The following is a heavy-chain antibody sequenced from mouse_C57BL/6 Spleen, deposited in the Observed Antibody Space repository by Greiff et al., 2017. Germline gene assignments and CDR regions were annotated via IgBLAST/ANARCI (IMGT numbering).Heavy chain of an antibody. CDR1: GYTFTSYD. D-gene: IGHD1-1*01. V-gene: IGHV1-85*01. Sequence: VQLQQSGPELVKPGASVKLSCKASGYTFTSYDINWVKQRPGQGLEWIGWLYPRDGSTKYNEKFKGKATLTVDTSSSTAYMELHSLTSEDSAVYFCASSSPQYWYFDVWGTGTTVTVSS. CDR3: ASSSPQYWYFDV. J-gene: IGHJ1*03. CDR2: LYPRDGST.